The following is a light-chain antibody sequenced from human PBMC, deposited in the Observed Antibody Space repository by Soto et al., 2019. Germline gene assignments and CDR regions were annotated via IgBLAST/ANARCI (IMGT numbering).Light chain of an antibody. CDR2: AAS. CDR1: QSVSSN. V-gene: IGKV3-15*01. CDR3: QQYNNWPLMYT. Sequence: EIVMTQSPATLSVSPGERATLSCGASQSVSSNLAWYQQKPGQAPRLLIYAASSRATGVPARFSGSGFGTEFTLTISSLQSEDFAVYYCQQYNNWPLMYTFGQGTKLEIK. J-gene: IGKJ2*01.